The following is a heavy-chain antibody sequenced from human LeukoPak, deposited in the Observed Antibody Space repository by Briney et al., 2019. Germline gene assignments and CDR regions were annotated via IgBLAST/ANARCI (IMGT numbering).Heavy chain of an antibody. CDR2: IYISGST. J-gene: IGHJ4*02. CDR3: AREGAARPGFDY. CDR1: GGSISTDH. V-gene: IGHV4-4*07. D-gene: IGHD6-6*01. Sequence: SETLSLTCTVSGGSISTDHWNWIRQPAGKGLEWIGRIYISGSTNYNPSLKSRVTVSVDTSKNLFSLDLSSVTAADTAVYYCAREGAARPGFDYWGQGTLVTVSS.